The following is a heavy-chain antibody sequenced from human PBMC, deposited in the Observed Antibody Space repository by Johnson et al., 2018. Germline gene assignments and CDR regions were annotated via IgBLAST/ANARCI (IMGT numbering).Heavy chain of an antibody. CDR3: AGDRKNDYDSSGHEGDAFDI. J-gene: IGHJ3*02. Sequence: VQLVESGGGLVQPGGSLRLSCAASGFTFSSYWMSWVRQAPGKGLEWVANIKKDASEKYYVDSVTGRFTISSDNARNSLYRQMNSMGAEDTAVYYWAGDRKNDYDSSGHEGDAFDIWGQGTMVTVS. V-gene: IGHV3-7*01. CDR1: GFTFSSYW. D-gene: IGHD3-22*01. CDR2: IKKDASEK.